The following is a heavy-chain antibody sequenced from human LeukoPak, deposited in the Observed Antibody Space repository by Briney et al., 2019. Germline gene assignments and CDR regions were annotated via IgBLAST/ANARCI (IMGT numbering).Heavy chain of an antibody. D-gene: IGHD2-2*01. J-gene: IGHJ6*03. Sequence: ASVKVSCKASGYTFTSYDINWVRQATGQGLEWMGWMNPNSGNTGYAQKFQGRVTMTRNTSISTAYMEPSRLRPDDTAVFYCARGHQGYYHYMDVWGKGTTVTVSS. V-gene: IGHV1-8*01. CDR2: MNPNSGNT. CDR3: ARGHQGYYHYMDV. CDR1: GYTFTSYD.